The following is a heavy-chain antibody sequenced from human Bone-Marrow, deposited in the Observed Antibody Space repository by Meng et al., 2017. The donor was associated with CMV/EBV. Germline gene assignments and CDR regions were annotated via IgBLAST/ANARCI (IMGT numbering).Heavy chain of an antibody. CDR3: ARMQWLAYYFDH. V-gene: IGHV4-59*12. CDR2: IYYSGST. CDR1: GGSISSYY. Sequence: SETLSLTCTVSGGSISSYYWSWIRQPPGKGLEWIGYIYYSGSTNYNPSLKSRVTISVDTSKTKFSLTLTSVTAADTAVYYCARMQWLAYYFDHWGQGTLVTVSS. D-gene: IGHD6-19*01. J-gene: IGHJ4*02.